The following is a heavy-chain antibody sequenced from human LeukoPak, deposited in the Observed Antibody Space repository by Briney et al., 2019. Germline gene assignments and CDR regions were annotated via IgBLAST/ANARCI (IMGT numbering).Heavy chain of an antibody. CDR2: ISGSSETT. Sequence: GGSLRLSCAASGFTFSSYAMSWVRQAPGKGLEWVSSISGSSETTYYADSVKGRFTISRDNSKNMLYLQMNSLRAEDTAIYYCAWGGMAAFDSWGQGTLVTVSS. V-gene: IGHV3-23*01. CDR3: AWGGMAAFDS. CDR1: GFTFSSYA. J-gene: IGHJ4*02. D-gene: IGHD3-16*01.